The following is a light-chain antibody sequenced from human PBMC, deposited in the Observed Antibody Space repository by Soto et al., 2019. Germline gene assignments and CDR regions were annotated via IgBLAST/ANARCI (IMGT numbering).Light chain of an antibody. V-gene: IGKV1-5*03. J-gene: IGKJ1*01. CDR3: QQYNNYPWT. CDR2: KAS. CDR1: QSISSW. Sequence: DIQMTQSPSTLSASVGDRVTITCRASQSISSWLAWYQQKPGKAPKLLIYKASSLESGVPSRFNGSGSGTEYTLNISSLQPDDFTTYSCQQYNNYPWTFGQGTKVEIK.